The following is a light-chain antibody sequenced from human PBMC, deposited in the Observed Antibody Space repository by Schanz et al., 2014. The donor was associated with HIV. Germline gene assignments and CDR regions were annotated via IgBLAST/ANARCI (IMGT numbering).Light chain of an antibody. V-gene: IGLV2-14*01. CDR2: DVT. J-gene: IGLJ1*01. Sequence: QSALTQPPSASGSPGQSVTLSCTGTSSDVGDYNYVSWYQQHPGKAPKLLIYDVTHRPSVIPSRFSGSKSGNSAFLTISGLQAEDEADYYCSSKRSGDTTPFVFGSGTKLTVL. CDR1: SSDVGDYNY. CDR3: SSKRSGDTTPFV.